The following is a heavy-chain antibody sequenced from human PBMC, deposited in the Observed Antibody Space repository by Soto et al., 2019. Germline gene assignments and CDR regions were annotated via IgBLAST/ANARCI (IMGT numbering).Heavy chain of an antibody. CDR2: ISSSSSYI. CDR3: AREIIPRDTAMVGFDY. D-gene: IGHD5-18*01. Sequence: GGSLRLSCAASGFTFSSYSMNWVRQAPGKGLEWVSSISSSSSYIYYADSVKGRFTISRDNAKNSLYLQMNSLRAEDTAVYYCAREIIPRDTAMVGFDYWGQGTLVTVSS. J-gene: IGHJ4*02. CDR1: GFTFSSYS. V-gene: IGHV3-21*01.